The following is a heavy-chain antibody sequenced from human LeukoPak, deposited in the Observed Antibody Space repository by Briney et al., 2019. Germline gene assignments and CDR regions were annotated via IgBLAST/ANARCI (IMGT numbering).Heavy chain of an antibody. CDR2: ISTYNGYT. CDR3: ARAPATVTNGMDV. V-gene: IGHV1-18*01. J-gene: IGHJ6*02. Sequence: ASVKVSCKASGYSFTTYGISWVRQAPGQGLEWMGWISTYNGYTSYAQKLQGRVTMTTDTSTSTAYMELRSLRSDDTAVYYCARAPATVTNGMDVWGQGTTVTVSS. CDR1: GYSFTTYG. D-gene: IGHD4-17*01.